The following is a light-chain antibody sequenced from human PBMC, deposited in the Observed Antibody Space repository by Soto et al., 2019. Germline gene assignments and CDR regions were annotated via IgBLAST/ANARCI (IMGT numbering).Light chain of an antibody. J-gene: IGKJ1*01. V-gene: IGKV3-20*01. CDR1: QSVSSNY. Sequence: SGLTQSTSTLSLSPGERATLSCRASQSVSSNYLAWYQQKPGQAPRLLIYDASTRATGIPDRFSGSGSGTDFTLTISSLEFGDSAVYYCQQYGSSPTWTFGQGTKVDIK. CDR3: QQYGSSPTWT. CDR2: DAS.